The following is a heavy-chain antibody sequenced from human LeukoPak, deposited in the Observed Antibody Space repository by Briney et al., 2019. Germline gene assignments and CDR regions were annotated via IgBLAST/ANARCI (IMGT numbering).Heavy chain of an antibody. CDR1: GFTFSSYA. J-gene: IGHJ4*02. CDR3: ARDKSGFFDY. Sequence: GGSLRLSCAASGFTFSSYAMRWVRQAPGKGLEWVAVISYDGSNKYYADSVKGRFTISRDNSKNTLYLQMNSLRAEDTAVYYCARDKSGFFDYWGQGTLVTVSS. D-gene: IGHD5-12*01. CDR2: ISYDGSNK. V-gene: IGHV3-30-3*01.